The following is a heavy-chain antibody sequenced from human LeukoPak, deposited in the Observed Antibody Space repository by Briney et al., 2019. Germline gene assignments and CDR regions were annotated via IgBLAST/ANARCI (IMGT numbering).Heavy chain of an antibody. CDR2: ITSSSSYI. V-gene: IGHV3-21*01. CDR3: ASGRNVGITGTTGAFDI. CDR1: GFTFSSYS. J-gene: IGHJ3*02. D-gene: IGHD1-7*01. Sequence: GGSLRLSCAAPGFTFSSYSMNWVRQAPGKGLEWVSSITSSSSYIYYADSVKGRFTISRDNAKNSLYLQMNSLGDEDTAVYYCASGRNVGITGTTGAFDIWGQGTMDTVSS.